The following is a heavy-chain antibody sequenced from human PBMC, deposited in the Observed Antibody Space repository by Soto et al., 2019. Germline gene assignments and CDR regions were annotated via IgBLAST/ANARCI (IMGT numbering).Heavy chain of an antibody. V-gene: IGHV4-39*07. CDR1: GGSISSGGYY. Sequence: SETLSLTCTVSGGSISSGGYYWSWIRQPPGKGLEWIGEINHSGSTNYNPSLKSRVTISVDTSKNQFSLKLSSVTAADTAVYYCARGRRLLRSFDYWGQGTLVTVSS. D-gene: IGHD4-17*01. CDR3: ARGRRLLRSFDY. J-gene: IGHJ4*02. CDR2: INHSGST.